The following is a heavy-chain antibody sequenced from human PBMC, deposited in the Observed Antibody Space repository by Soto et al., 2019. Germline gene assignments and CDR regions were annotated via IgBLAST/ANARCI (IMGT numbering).Heavy chain of an antibody. D-gene: IGHD1-20*01. CDR1: GLNVGSFA. V-gene: IGHV3-23*01. J-gene: IGHJ4*02. CDR3: TRETVAGITGLDY. Sequence: RGSLSLSCADYGLNVGSFAVNWVRQPPGKGLEWVSGISVSDAFIYYADSVRGRFSISRDASENILYLQMNSLRVDDTALYYCTRETVAGITGLDYWGPGTLVTVSS. CDR2: ISVSDAFI.